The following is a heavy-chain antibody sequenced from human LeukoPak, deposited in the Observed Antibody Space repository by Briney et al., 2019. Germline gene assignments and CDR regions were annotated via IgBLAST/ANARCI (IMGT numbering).Heavy chain of an antibody. CDR3: AREAIVTVGKPRPHFDY. CDR1: GGSISGYY. J-gene: IGHJ4*02. CDR2: IYYSGST. V-gene: IGHV4-59*01. Sequence: PSETLSLTCTVSGGSISGYYWSWIRQPPGKGLEWIGYIYYSGSTNYNPSLKSRVTISVDTSKNQFSLKLSPVTAADTAVYYCAREAIVTVGKPRPHFDYWGQGTLVTVSS. D-gene: IGHD4-23*01.